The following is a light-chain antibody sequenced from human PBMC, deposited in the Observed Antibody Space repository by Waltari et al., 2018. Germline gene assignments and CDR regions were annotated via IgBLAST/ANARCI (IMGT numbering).Light chain of an antibody. J-gene: IGKJ3*01. CDR2: AAS. Sequence: DIQMTQSPSSLSASVGDRVPITCRASQSISSYLTWYQQKPGKAPKLLIYAASSLQSGVPSRYSGSGSGTDFTLTISSLQPEDFATYYCQQSYSTPLFTFGPGTKVDIK. V-gene: IGKV1-39*01. CDR3: QQSYSTPLFT. CDR1: QSISSY.